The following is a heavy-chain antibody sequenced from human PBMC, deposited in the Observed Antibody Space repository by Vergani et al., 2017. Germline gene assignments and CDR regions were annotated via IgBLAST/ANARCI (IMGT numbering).Heavy chain of an antibody. D-gene: IGHD6-13*01. Sequence: EVQLVESGGGLVQPGGSLRLSCAASGFTFSSYSMNWVRQAPGKGLEWVSYISSSSSTIYYADSVKGRFTISRDNAKNSLYLQMNSLRAEDTAVYYCARATGMGWFDPWGQGTLVTVSS. CDR1: GFTFSSYS. J-gene: IGHJ5*02. V-gene: IGHV3-48*01. CDR3: ARATGMGWFDP. CDR2: ISSSSSTI.